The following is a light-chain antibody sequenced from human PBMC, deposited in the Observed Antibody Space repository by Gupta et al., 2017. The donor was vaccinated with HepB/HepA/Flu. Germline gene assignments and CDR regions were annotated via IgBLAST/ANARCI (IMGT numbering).Light chain of an antibody. CDR1: QAIRRF. V-gene: IGKV1-33*01. CDR2: DAS. Sequence: DVQMNQSLLSLSASVGDRVTHTCQESQAIRRFVHWYHQKPGKAPKLLVYDASNLETGVPSRFSGSGSGTQFTLTIGSLQPEDIGTYFCQQYDTGPVTFGPGTKVEIK. CDR3: QQYDTGPVT. J-gene: IGKJ3*01.